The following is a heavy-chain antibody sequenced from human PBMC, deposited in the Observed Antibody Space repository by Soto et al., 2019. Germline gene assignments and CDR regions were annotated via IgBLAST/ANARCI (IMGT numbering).Heavy chain of an antibody. D-gene: IGHD2-2*02. J-gene: IGHJ3*02. CDR2: INHSGST. CDR1: GGSFSGYD. CDR3: ARRLFRYCSSTSCYTHDAFDI. V-gene: IGHV4-34*01. Sequence: SETLSLTCAVYGGSFSGYDWSWIRQPPGKGLEWIGEINHSGSTNYNPSLKSRVTISVDTSKNQFSLKLSSVTAADTAVYYCARRLFRYCSSTSCYTHDAFDIWGQGTMVTVSS.